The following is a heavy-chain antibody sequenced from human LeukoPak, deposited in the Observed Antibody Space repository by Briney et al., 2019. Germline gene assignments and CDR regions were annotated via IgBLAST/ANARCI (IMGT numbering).Heavy chain of an antibody. J-gene: IGHJ5*02. CDR1: GGTFSSNT. D-gene: IGHD1-14*01. CDR2: IIPILGIA. Sequence: GSSVKVSCKASGGTFSSNTISWVRQAPGQGLEWMGRIIPILGIANYAQKFQGRVTITADKSTSTAYMELSSLRSEDTAVYYCARDEPSDHWFDPWGQGTLVTVSS. CDR3: ARDEPSDHWFDP. V-gene: IGHV1-69*04.